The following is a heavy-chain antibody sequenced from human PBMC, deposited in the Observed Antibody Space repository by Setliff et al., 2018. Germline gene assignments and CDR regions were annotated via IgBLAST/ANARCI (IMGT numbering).Heavy chain of an antibody. V-gene: IGHV4-61*03. CDR3: ARDASFGFDV. J-gene: IGHJ6*02. CDR1: ANTLSTSYY. D-gene: IGHD2-2*01. CDR2: IYYSGGA. Sequence: PSETLSLTCAVSANTLSTSYYWGWVRQPPGKGLEWIGYIYYSGGATYNPSLRGRASIAIGASKAHFSLDLRTVTTADTAVYYCARDASFGFDVWGPGITVTVSS.